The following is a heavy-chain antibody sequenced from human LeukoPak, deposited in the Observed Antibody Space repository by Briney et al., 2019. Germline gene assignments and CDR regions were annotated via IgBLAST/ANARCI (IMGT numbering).Heavy chain of an antibody. CDR1: GYTFTSYS. CDR3: EGGDTPMVKFDS. CDR2: INPSGGTT. D-gene: IGHD5-18*01. V-gene: IGHV1-46*01. Sequence: ASVKVSCKASGYTFTSYSIHWVRQAPGQGLEWMGIINPSGGTTTYTQKFQGRVTMTRDMSTSTVYMELSSLRSEDTGVYAREGGDTPMVKFDSWGQGTLVTVSS. J-gene: IGHJ4*02.